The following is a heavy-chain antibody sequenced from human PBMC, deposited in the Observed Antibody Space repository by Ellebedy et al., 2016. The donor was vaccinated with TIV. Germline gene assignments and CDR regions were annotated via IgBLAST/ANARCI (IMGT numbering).Heavy chain of an antibody. D-gene: IGHD3-10*01. Sequence: PGGSLRLSCTASGFTVTSNYMNWIRQAPGKGLEWVADISNDGSNEYYADSAKGRLTISSDNSKDTFYLQVNSLRAEDTAVYYCAHFLGNTMVRGVLTALDYWGQGALVTVSS. J-gene: IGHJ4*02. V-gene: IGHV3-30-3*01. CDR3: AHFLGNTMVRGVLTALDY. CDR2: ISNDGSNE. CDR1: GFTVTSNY.